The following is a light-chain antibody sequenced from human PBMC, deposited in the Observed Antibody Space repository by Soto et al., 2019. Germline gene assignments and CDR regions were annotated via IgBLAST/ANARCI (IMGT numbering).Light chain of an antibody. J-gene: IGLJ1*01. V-gene: IGLV2-14*03. Sequence: QSVLNQPASVSGSPGQAITISCTGTSSDVGSYNYVSWYQHHPGKAPKLMIYHVSNRPSGVSNRFSGSKSGNTASLTISGLQAEDEADYYCSSYTDSSPFVFGTGTKVT. CDR2: HVS. CDR1: SSDVGSYNY. CDR3: SSYTDSSPFV.